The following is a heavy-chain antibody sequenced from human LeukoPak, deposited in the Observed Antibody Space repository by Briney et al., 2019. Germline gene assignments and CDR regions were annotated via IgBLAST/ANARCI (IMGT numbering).Heavy chain of an antibody. V-gene: IGHV4-34*01. CDR3: ARGSRGLSSSWYLSLHWFDP. Sequence: PSETLSLTCAVYGGSFSGYYWSWIRQPPGKGLEWIGEINHSGSTNYNPSLKSRVTISVDTSKNQFSLKLSSVTAADTAVYYCARGSRGLSSSWYLSLHWFDPWGQGTLVTVSS. CDR2: INHSGST. D-gene: IGHD6-13*01. CDR1: GGSFSGYY. J-gene: IGHJ5*02.